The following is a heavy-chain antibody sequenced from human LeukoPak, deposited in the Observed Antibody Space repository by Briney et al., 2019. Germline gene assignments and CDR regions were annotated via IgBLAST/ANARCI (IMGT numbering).Heavy chain of an antibody. Sequence: PSETLSLTCSISADSITSGYWGWIRQPPGKGLEWIGYIYGIENNDYNPPLKSRLTISLDTSKTHLSLNLTAVTAAYTAVYYCAGRGQRYFRDWGQGTLVTVSS. J-gene: IGHJ1*01. V-gene: IGHV4-4*08. CDR2: IYGIENN. D-gene: IGHD3-9*01. CDR3: AGRGQRYFRD. CDR1: ADSITSGY.